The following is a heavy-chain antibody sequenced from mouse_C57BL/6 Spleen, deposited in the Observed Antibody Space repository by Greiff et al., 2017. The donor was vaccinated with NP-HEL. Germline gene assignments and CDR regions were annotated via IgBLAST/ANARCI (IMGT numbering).Heavy chain of an antibody. V-gene: IGHV5-9-1*02. CDR3: TSLDSSGYGAY. CDR2: ISSGGDYI. D-gene: IGHD3-2*02. J-gene: IGHJ3*01. Sequence: EVKLVESGEGLVKPGGSLKLSCAASGFTFSSYAMSWVRQTPEKRLEWVAYISSGGDYIYYADTVKGRFTISRDNARNTLYLQMSSLKSEDTAMYYCTSLDSSGYGAYWGQGTLVTVSA. CDR1: GFTFSSYA.